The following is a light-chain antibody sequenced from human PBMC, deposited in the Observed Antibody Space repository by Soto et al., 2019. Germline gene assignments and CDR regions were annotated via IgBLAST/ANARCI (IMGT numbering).Light chain of an antibody. CDR3: QQYNNWPSWT. CDR2: GAS. CDR1: QSVSSN. Sequence: EIVMTQSPATLSVSPGVRATLACRASQSVSSNLAWYQQKPGQAPRLLIHGASTRATGIPARFSGSGSGTECTLTISSLQSEDFAVYYCQQYNNWPSWTFGQGTKVEIK. J-gene: IGKJ1*01. V-gene: IGKV3-15*01.